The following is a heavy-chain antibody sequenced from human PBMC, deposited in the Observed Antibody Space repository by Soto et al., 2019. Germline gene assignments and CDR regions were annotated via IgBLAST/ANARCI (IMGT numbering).Heavy chain of an antibody. J-gene: IGHJ6*03. CDR1: GGTFSSYT. CDR3: ARDYGEDWNDGLWYMDV. D-gene: IGHD1-1*01. Sequence: ASVKVSCKASGGTFSSYTISWVRQAPGQGLEWMGRIIPILGIANYAQKFQGRVTITADKSTSTAYMELSSLRSEDTSVYYCARDYGEDWNDGLWYMDVWGKGTTVTVSS. CDR2: IIPILGIA. V-gene: IGHV1-69*04.